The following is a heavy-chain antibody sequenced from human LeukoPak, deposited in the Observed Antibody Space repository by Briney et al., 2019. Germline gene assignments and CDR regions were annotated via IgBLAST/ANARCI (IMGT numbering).Heavy chain of an antibody. V-gene: IGHV3-11*05. CDR2: ISSSSSYT. J-gene: IGHJ4*02. D-gene: IGHD2-2*01. Sequence: GGSLRLSCAASGFTFSDYYMSWIRQAPGKGLEWISFISSSSSYTNYADSVKGRFTISRDNAKNTLYLQMNSLRDEDTAVYYCARVGCSSTTCYPEKDYWGQGTLVTVSS. CDR1: GFTFSDYY. CDR3: ARVGCSSTTCYPEKDY.